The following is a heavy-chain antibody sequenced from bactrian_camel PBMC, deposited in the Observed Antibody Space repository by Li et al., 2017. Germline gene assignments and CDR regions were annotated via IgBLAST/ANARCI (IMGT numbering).Heavy chain of an antibody. CDR1: GYTVTSAG. CDR3: AAENFLGGLEWWLLVLKSADFGY. V-gene: IGHV3S53*01. J-gene: IGHJ6*01. Sequence: HVQLVESGGGQVQSGGSLRLSCAVSGYTVTSAGMAWFRQALGKERELVSSIRSDGTTRYADSVKGRFIISLDNAKNTLHLQMNSLKTEDTAVYYCAAENFLGGLEWWLLVLKSADFGYWGQGTQVTVS. D-gene: IGHD2*01. CDR2: IRSDGTT.